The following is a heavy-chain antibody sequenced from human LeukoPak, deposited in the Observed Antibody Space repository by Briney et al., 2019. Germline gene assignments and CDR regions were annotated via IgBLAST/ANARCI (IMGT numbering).Heavy chain of an antibody. V-gene: IGHV1-18*01. CDR1: GYTFTSYG. Sequence: GASVKVSCKASGYTFTSYGISWVRQAPGQGLEWMGWISAYNGNTNYAQKLQGRVTMTTDTSTSTAYMELRSLRSDDTAVYYCARDRSDIVVVPAAAPLDYRGQGTLVTVSS. CDR2: ISAYNGNT. J-gene: IGHJ4*02. D-gene: IGHD2-2*01. CDR3: ARDRSDIVVVPAAAPLDY.